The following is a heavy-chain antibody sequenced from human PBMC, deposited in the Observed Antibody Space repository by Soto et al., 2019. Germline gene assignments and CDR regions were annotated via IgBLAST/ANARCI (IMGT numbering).Heavy chain of an antibody. D-gene: IGHD5-12*01. J-gene: IGHJ4*01. CDR1: GGSSSSYY. V-gene: IGHV4-59*01. Sequence: LACTVPGGSSSSYYCSWIRQPPGKGLEWIGYIYYSGSTNYNPSLKSRVTISVDTSKNQFSLKLSSVTAADMAVYYCARGGYSGYDLFYYFDYWGPVTLVTVS. CDR2: IYYSGST. CDR3: ARGGYSGYDLFYYFDY.